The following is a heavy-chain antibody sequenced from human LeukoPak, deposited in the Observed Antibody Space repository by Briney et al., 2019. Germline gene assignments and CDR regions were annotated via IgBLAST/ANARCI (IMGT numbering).Heavy chain of an antibody. V-gene: IGHV3-53*01. Sequence: PGGSLRLSCAASGFTVSSNYMSWVRQAPGKGLEWVSVIYSGGSTYYADSVKGRFAISRDNSKNTLYLQMNSLRAEDTAVYYCARVQSGGDYYYYYMDVWGKGTTVTVSS. CDR2: IYSGGST. J-gene: IGHJ6*03. CDR3: ARVQSGGDYYYYYMDV. D-gene: IGHD5-24*01. CDR1: GFTVSSNY.